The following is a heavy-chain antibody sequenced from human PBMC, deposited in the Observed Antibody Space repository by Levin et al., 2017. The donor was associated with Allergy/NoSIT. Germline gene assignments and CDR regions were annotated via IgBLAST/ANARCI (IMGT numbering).Heavy chain of an antibody. CDR1: GFTFSSYG. CDR3: AKGISGSRDY. V-gene: IGHV3-30*18. D-gene: IGHD1-26*01. Sequence: SCAASGFTFSSYGMHWVRQAPGKGLEWVAVISYDGSNKYYADSVKGRFTISRDNSKNTLYLQMNSLRAEDTAVYYCAKGISGSRDYWGQGTLVTVSS. J-gene: IGHJ4*02. CDR2: ISYDGSNK.